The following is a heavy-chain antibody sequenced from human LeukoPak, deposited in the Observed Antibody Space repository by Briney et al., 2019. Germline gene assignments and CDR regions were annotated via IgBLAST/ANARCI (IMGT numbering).Heavy chain of an antibody. CDR2: ISGSGGST. Sequence: GGSLRLSCAASGFTFSSYAMSWVRQAPGKGLEWVSAISGSGGSTYYADSVKGRFTISRDNSKNTLYLQMNSLRAEDTAVYYCAKFPPIYCSGGSCPHRFDPWGQGTLVTVSS. J-gene: IGHJ5*02. CDR3: AKFPPIYCSGGSCPHRFDP. V-gene: IGHV3-23*01. CDR1: GFTFSSYA. D-gene: IGHD2-15*01.